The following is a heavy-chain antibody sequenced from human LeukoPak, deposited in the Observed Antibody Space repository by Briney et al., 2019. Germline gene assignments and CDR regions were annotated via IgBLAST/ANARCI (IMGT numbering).Heavy chain of an antibody. CDR3: ARESRVLYPGRYFDL. CDR1: GYTFTSYA. D-gene: IGHD2-2*01. J-gene: IGHJ2*01. Sequence: ASVKVSCKASGYTFTSYAMHWVRQAPGQRLEWMGWINAGNGNTKYSQEFQGRVTITADESTSTAYMELSSLRSEDTAVYYCARESRVLYPGRYFDLWGRGTLVTVSS. V-gene: IGHV1-3*03. CDR2: INAGNGNT.